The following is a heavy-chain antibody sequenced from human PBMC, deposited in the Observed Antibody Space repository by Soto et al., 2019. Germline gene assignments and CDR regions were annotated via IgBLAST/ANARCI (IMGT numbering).Heavy chain of an antibody. J-gene: IGHJ6*02. Sequence: QVQLQESGPGLVKPSQTLSLTCTVSGGSTNSANYYWSWIRQPPGKGLEWIGYIYYNGKTYYNPSLKSRVTISVDTAKNQFSLKLRSVTAADTAVYFCARDWASSSSFYVEYGMDVWGQGTTVTVSS. D-gene: IGHD6-19*01. CDR2: IYYNGKT. CDR3: ARDWASSSSFYVEYGMDV. V-gene: IGHV4-30-4*01. CDR1: GGSTNSANYY.